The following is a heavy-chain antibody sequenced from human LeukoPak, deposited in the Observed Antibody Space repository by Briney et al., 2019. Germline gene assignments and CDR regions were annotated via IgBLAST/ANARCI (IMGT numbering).Heavy chain of an antibody. CDR1: GGSISSYY. CDR2: IFHDGRT. CDR3: ARDIGWTKGPFDY. Sequence: PSETLSLTCTVSGGSISSYYWSWVRQSPGKGLEVIAGIFHDGRTYYNPSVQSRVTISVDTFRNRFSLKLKSVTAADAAVYYCARDIGWTKGPFDYWGQGTLVTVSS. V-gene: IGHV4-59*04. J-gene: IGHJ4*02. D-gene: IGHD2-15*01.